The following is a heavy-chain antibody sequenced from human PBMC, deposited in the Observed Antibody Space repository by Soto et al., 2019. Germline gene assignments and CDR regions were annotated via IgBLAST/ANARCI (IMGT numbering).Heavy chain of an antibody. Sequence: QVQLQESDPGLVKPSQTLSLTCTVSGGSISSGGYYWSWIRQHPGKGLEWIGYIYYSGSTYYNPSLKSRVTISVDTSKNQFSLKLSSVTAADTAVYYCARGRPFLPYCISTSCLPDYYYYYGMDVWGQGTTVTVSS. CDR3: ARGRPFLPYCISTSCLPDYYYYYGMDV. CDR1: GGSISSGGYY. D-gene: IGHD2-2*01. J-gene: IGHJ6*02. CDR2: IYYSGST. V-gene: IGHV4-31*03.